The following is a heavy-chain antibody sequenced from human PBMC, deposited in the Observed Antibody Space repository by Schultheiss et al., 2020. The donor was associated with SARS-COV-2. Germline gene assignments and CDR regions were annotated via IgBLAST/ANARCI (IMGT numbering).Heavy chain of an antibody. Sequence: SVKVSCKVSGYTLTELSMHWVRQAPGKGLEWMGGFDPEDGETIYAQKFQGRVTMTRDTSISTAYMELSRLRSDDTAVYYCARGNSSSPTNYYGMDVWGQGTTVTVSS. CDR3: ARGNSSSPTNYYGMDV. V-gene: IGHV1-24*01. CDR2: FDPEDGET. J-gene: IGHJ6*02. CDR1: GYTLTELS. D-gene: IGHD6-6*01.